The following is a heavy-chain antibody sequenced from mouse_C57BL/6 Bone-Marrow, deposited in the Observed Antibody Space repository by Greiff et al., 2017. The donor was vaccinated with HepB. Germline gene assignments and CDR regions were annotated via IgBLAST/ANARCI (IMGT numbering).Heavy chain of an antibody. D-gene: IGHD1-1*01. CDR3: ARGYYGSRRYAMDY. CDR2: IHPNSGST. Sequence: VQLQQSGAELVKPGASVKLSCKASGYTFTSYWMHWVKQRPGQGLEWIGMIHPNSGSTNYNEKFKSKATLTVDKSSSTAYMQLSSLTSEDSAVYYCARGYYGSRRYAMDYWGQGTSVTVSS. J-gene: IGHJ4*01. V-gene: IGHV1-64*01. CDR1: GYTFTSYW.